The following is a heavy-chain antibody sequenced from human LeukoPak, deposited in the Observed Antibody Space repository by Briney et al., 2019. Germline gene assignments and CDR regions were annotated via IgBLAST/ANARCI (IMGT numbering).Heavy chain of an antibody. J-gene: IGHJ4*02. CDR2: IIPIFGTA. CDR1: GGTFSSYA. CDR3: ARDYYDSSGYLDY. V-gene: IGHV1-69*05. Sequence: GASVKVSCKASGGTFSSYAISWVRQAPGQGLEWMGGIIPIFGTANYAQKLQGRVTITTDKTTSTAYMELSSLRAEDTAVYYCARDYYDSSGYLDYWGEGTLVTVSS. D-gene: IGHD3-22*01.